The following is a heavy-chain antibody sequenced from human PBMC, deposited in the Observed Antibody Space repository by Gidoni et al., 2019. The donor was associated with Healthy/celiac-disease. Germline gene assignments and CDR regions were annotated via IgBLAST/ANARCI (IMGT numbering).Heavy chain of an antibody. Sequence: QVQLQESGPGLVKPSETLSLTCTVSGGSISSYYWSWIRQPPGQGLEWIVYIYYSGSTNYNPSLKSRVTISVDTSKNQFSLKLSSVTAADTAVYYCARDLTMVRGVTYGMDVWGQGTTVTVSS. J-gene: IGHJ6*02. D-gene: IGHD3-10*01. CDR3: ARDLTMVRGVTYGMDV. V-gene: IGHV4-59*01. CDR2: IYYSGST. CDR1: GGSISSYY.